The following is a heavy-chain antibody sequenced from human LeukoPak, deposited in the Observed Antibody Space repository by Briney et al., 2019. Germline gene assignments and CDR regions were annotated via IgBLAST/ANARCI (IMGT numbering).Heavy chain of an antibody. V-gene: IGHV4-59*01. CDR3: ARWPGYYFDY. Sequence: SETLSLTCTVSGGSMRGLYLSWIRQSPGMGLEWIGYIYYSGNTNYNPSLKSRVTISLDTSRSQSSLKLTSVTAADTAVYYCARWPGYYFDYWGQGILVTVSS. J-gene: IGHJ4*02. CDR2: IYYSGNT. CDR1: GGSMRGLY. D-gene: IGHD3-10*01.